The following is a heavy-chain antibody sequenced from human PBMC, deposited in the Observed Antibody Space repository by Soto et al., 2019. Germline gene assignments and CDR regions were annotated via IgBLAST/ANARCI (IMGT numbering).Heavy chain of an antibody. D-gene: IGHD6-19*01. Sequence: SETLSLTCTVSGGSISSYYWSWIRQPPGKGLEWIGYIYYSGSANYNPSLKSRVTISVDTSKNQFSLKLSSVTAADTAVYYCARSYGNGWFDYWGQGILVTVSS. CDR2: IYYSGSA. CDR3: ARSYGNGWFDY. CDR1: GGSISSYY. J-gene: IGHJ4*02. V-gene: IGHV4-59*08.